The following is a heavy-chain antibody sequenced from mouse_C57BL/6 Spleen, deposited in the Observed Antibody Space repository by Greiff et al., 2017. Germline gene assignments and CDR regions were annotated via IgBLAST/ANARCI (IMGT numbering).Heavy chain of an antibody. CDR1: GFSLTSYG. J-gene: IGHJ2*01. CDR2: IWSGGST. D-gene: IGHD2-5*01. Sequence: QVQLQQSGPGLVQPSQSLSITCTVSGFSLTSYGVHWVRQSPGKGLEWLGVIWSGGSTDYNAAFISRLSISKDNSKSHVFFKMNSLQAVNTAIYCRATNSYSNSFDYWGQGTTLTVSS. V-gene: IGHV2-2*01. CDR3: ATNSYSNSFDY.